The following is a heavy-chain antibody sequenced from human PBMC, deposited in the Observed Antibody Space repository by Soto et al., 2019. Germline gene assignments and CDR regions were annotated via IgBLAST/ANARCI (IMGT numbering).Heavy chain of an antibody. V-gene: IGHV4-31*03. CDR1: GGSISSGGYY. Sequence: QVQLQESGPGLVKPSQTLSLTCTVSGGSISSGGYYWSWIRQHPGKGLEWIGYIYYSGSTYYNPSLKSRVTVAVDTSKNQCSLKLSSVTAADMAVYYCARDSGYDLSFDYWGQGTLVTVSS. D-gene: IGHD5-12*01. J-gene: IGHJ4*02. CDR3: ARDSGYDLSFDY. CDR2: IYYSGST.